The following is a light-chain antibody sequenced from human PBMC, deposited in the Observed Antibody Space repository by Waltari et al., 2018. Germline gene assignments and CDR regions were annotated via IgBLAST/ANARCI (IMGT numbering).Light chain of an antibody. Sequence: QSALTQPRSVSGSPGQSVTISCTGTSSDVGGYNYVSWYQQHPAKAPKLMIYDVTKRPSVVPVRFSASKSGNTPSLTISGLQTEDEADYYCCSYAGSYTLLFGGGTKLTVL. V-gene: IGLV2-11*01. CDR3: CSYAGSYTLL. CDR1: SSDVGGYNY. J-gene: IGLJ3*02. CDR2: DVT.